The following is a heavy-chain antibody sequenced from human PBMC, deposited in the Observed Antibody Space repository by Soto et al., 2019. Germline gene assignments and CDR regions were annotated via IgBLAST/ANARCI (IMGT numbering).Heavy chain of an antibody. D-gene: IGHD2-2*02. Sequence: ASVKVYCKASGYTFTSYGISWVRQAPGQGHEWMGWISAYNGNTNYAQKLQGRVTMTTDTSTSTAYMELWSLRSDDTAVYYCARVFGSPAPYCSSSSCYMFSGTYYGDYWG. CDR3: ARVFGSPAPYCSSSSCYMFSGTYYGDY. CDR2: ISAYNGNT. J-gene: IGHJ4*01. V-gene: IGHV1-18*04. CDR1: GYTFTSYG.